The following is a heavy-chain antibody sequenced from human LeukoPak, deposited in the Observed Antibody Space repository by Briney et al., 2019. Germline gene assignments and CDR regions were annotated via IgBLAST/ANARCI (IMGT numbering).Heavy chain of an antibody. D-gene: IGHD3-9*01. CDR2: ISGSGGST. CDR3: AKPPRYFDWPAFDY. V-gene: IGHV3-23*01. Sequence: GGSLRLSCAASGFTFSSYAMSWVRQAPGKGLEWVSAISGSGGSTYYADSAKGRFTISRDNSKNTLYLQMNSLRAEDTAVYYCAKPPRYFDWPAFDYWGQRTLVTVSS. J-gene: IGHJ4*02. CDR1: GFTFSSYA.